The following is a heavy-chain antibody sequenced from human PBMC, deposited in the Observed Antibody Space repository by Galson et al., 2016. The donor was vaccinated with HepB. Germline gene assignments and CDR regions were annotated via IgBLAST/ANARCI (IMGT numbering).Heavy chain of an antibody. CDR1: GFTFSNYA. V-gene: IGHV3-23*02. Sequence: SLRLSCADSGFTFSNYAMAWVRQVPGKGLEWVSSITGSGDGTYYRDSVKGRFTISRDNTKNTLYFQMNSLRVEDTALYYCATGSKATRRGFNPWGQGTLVTVSS. CDR3: ATGSKATRRGFNP. D-gene: IGHD6-6*01. CDR2: ITGSGDGT. J-gene: IGHJ5*02.